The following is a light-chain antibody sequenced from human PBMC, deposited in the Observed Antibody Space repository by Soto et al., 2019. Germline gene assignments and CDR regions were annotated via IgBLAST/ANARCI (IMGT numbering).Light chain of an antibody. CDR3: QQLFMYPPT. CDR2: HTS. Sequence: EIVMTPSPAPLSVSPGESATLSRRASQSISGNLAWYQQKPGLSPRLLIYHTSTRATGVPARFSGSGSGTEFSLTISSLQPEDLATYYCQQLFMYPPTFGPGTKVDIK. J-gene: IGKJ3*01. CDR1: QSISGN. V-gene: IGKV3-15*01.